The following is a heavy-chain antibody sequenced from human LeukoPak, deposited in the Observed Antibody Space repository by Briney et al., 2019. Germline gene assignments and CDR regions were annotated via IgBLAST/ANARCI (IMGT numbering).Heavy chain of an antibody. J-gene: IGHJ6*02. CDR2: IIPILGIA. CDR1: GGTFSSYA. V-gene: IGHV1-69*04. Sequence: SVKVSCKASGGTFSSYAVSWVRQAPGQGLEWMGRIIPILGIANYAQKFQGRVTITADKSTSTAYMELSSLRSEDTAVYYCARPGLRYSSSHQYYYYGMGVWGQGTTVTVSS. CDR3: ARPGLRYSSSHQYYYYGMGV. D-gene: IGHD6-13*01.